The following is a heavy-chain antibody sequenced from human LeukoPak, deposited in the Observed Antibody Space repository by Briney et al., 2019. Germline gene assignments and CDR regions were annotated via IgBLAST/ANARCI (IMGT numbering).Heavy chain of an antibody. Sequence: GSLRLSCAASGFTFSSYAMSWIRQPPGKGLEWIGYTHDSGNSNYNPSLRSPVTMSIDTSKNQFSLKLTSVTAADTAVYYCARDRSAAPADYWGQGTLVTVSS. CDR1: GFTFSSYA. D-gene: IGHD6-13*01. J-gene: IGHJ4*02. CDR2: THDSGNS. V-gene: IGHV4-59*13. CDR3: ARDRSAAPADY.